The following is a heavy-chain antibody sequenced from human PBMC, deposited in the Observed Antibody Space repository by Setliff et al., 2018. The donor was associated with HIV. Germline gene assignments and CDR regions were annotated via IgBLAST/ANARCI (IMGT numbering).Heavy chain of an antibody. CDR3: ARLKTGPAPVDY. D-gene: IGHD1-1*01. J-gene: IGHJ4*02. CDR2: KYNGGNI. V-gene: IGHV4-39*01. CDR1: GGSISSGFYY. Sequence: SETLSLTCTLSGGSISSGFYYWGWIRQPPGKGLEWIGSKYNGGNIYYNPSLKSRVTISIYTSKNQFYLKLSSVTAADTAVYFCARLKTGPAPVDYWGQGTLVTVSS.